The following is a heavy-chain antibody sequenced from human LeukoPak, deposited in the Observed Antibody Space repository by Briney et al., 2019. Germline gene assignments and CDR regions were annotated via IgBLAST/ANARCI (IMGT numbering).Heavy chain of an antibody. V-gene: IGHV3-7*01. J-gene: IGHJ4*02. CDR2: IKQDESEI. CDR1: GFIFSGYA. D-gene: IGHD3-10*01. CDR3: VRPLLFIRGLGDN. Sequence: SGGSLRLSCAASGFIFSGYAMSWVRQAPGKGLEWVANIKQDESEIFYVDSVKGRFTISRDNAKNSLYLEMGSLRAEDTAVYYCVRPLLFIRGLGDNWGQGTLVTVSS.